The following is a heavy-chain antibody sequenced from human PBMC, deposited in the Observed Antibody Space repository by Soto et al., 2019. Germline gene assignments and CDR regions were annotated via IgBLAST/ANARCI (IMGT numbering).Heavy chain of an antibody. CDR1: GFTLSNYG. J-gene: IGHJ4*02. V-gene: IGHV3-33*06. D-gene: IGHD1-26*01. Sequence: QVHLVECGGGVVQAGRSLRLACAASGFTLSNYGMHWVRQAPGRGLDWLAAVWYEGSNKYYADSVEGRFTISRDNSKNTLYLQMNGLRAEDTAVYYCAKDTGSTAYLIDYWGQGTLVTVSS. CDR3: AKDTGSTAYLIDY. CDR2: VWYEGSNK.